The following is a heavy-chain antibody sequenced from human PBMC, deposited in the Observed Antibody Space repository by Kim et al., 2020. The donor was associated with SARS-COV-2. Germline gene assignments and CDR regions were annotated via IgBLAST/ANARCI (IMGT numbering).Heavy chain of an antibody. J-gene: IGHJ6*02. CDR1: GGTFSSYA. CDR3: ARVSPRGGSYLGAYYYYGMDV. CDR2: IIPIFGTA. V-gene: IGHV1-69*13. Sequence: SVKVSCKASGGTFSSYAISWVRQAPGQGLEWMGGIIPIFGTANYAQKFQGRVTITADESTSTAYMELSSLRSEDTAVYYCARVSPRGGSYLGAYYYYGMDVWGQGTTVTVSS. D-gene: IGHD1-26*01.